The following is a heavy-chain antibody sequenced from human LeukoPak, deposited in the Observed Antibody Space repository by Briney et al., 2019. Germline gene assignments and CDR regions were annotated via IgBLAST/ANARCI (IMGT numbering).Heavy chain of an antibody. CDR2: IYASGSK. V-gene: IGHV4-38-2*02. D-gene: IGHD3-22*01. Sequence: PSETLSLTCAVSGYSISTGYYWAWIRQSPGRGLEWIGSIYASGSKYYNPSLKSRVTISVDTSKNQFSLELTSVTAADTAVYYCARDSLESGFYDDSGYNAPCAYWGQGTLVTVSS. CDR1: GYSISTGYY. CDR3: ARDSLESGFYDDSGYNAPCAY. J-gene: IGHJ4*02.